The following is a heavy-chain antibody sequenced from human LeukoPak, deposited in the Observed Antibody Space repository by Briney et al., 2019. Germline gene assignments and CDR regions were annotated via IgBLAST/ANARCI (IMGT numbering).Heavy chain of an antibody. V-gene: IGHV3-7*01. CDR3: ARDGMATPRF. CDR2: IKQDGSEK. D-gene: IGHD5-24*01. CDR1: GFTFSRYF. Sequence: GGSLRLSCAASGFTFSRYFMTWVRQAPGKGLEWVANIKQDGSEKYYVDSVKGRFTISRDNAKNSLYLQMNSLRAEDTAVYYCARDGMATPRFWGQGTLVTVSS. J-gene: IGHJ4*02.